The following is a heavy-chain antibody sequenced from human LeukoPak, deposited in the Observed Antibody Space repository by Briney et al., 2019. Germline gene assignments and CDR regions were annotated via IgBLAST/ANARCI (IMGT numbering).Heavy chain of an antibody. CDR2: IIPIFGTA. V-gene: IGHV1-69*13. D-gene: IGHD6-19*01. CDR3: ATRTNSSGWTYYYYGMDV. Sequence: SVKVSCKASGGTFSSYAISWVRQAPGQGLAWMGGIIPIFGTANYAQKFQGRVTITADESTSTAYMELSSLRSEDTAVYYCATRTNSSGWTYYYYGMDVWGKGTTVTVSS. J-gene: IGHJ6*04. CDR1: GGTFSSYA.